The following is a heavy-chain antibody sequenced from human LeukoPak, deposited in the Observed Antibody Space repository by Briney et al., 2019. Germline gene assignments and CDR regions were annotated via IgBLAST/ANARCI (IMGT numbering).Heavy chain of an antibody. Sequence: GGSLRLSCTASGFTFTNYAMSWVGQAPGKGLEWVATISDNGGSTYYVDSVRGRFTISRDNSKNTLYLQMNSLRAEDMAVHYCAKCSLGDYGDYRTPGAYYFDYWGQGTLVTISS. D-gene: IGHD4-17*01. V-gene: IGHV3-23*01. CDR3: AKCSLGDYGDYRTPGAYYFDY. J-gene: IGHJ4*02. CDR2: ISDNGGST. CDR1: GFTFTNYA.